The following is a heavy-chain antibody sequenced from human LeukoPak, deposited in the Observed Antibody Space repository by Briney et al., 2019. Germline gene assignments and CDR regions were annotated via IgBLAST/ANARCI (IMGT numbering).Heavy chain of an antibody. CDR3: AKDSKTYSGSYGVDY. J-gene: IGHJ4*02. Sequence: GGSLRLSCAASGFTFSSYGMHWVRQAPGRGREGVAFIRYDGSNKYYADSVKGRFTIPRDNSKNTLYLQMNSLRAEDTAVYYCAKDSKTYSGSYGVDYWGQGTLVTVSS. V-gene: IGHV3-30*02. CDR2: IRYDGSNK. CDR1: GFTFSSYG. D-gene: IGHD1-26*01.